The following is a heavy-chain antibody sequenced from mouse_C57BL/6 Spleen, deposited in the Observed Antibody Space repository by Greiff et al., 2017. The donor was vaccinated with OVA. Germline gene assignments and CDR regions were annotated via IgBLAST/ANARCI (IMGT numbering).Heavy chain of an antibody. Sequence: QVQLQQPGAELVRPGASVTLSCKASGFTFTDYEMPWVKQTPVHGLEWIGAIDPETGGTAYNQKFKGKAILTADTSSSTAYMELRSLTSEDCAVYYCTRAYWGQGTLVTVSA. CDR1: GFTFTDYE. V-gene: IGHV1-15*01. J-gene: IGHJ3*01. CDR2: IDPETGGT. CDR3: TRAY.